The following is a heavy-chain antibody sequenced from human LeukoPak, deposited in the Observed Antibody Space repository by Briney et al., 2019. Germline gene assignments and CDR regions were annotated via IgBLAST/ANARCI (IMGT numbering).Heavy chain of an antibody. V-gene: IGHV3-7*03. CDR2: IKEDGSEK. J-gene: IGHJ4*02. CDR3: ARDHNYGSDY. D-gene: IGHD5-18*01. Sequence: GGSLRLSCVASGFTFSNYWMSWVRQAPGKGLEWVANIKEDGSEKYYVDSVKGRFTISRDSAKNSLYLQMNSLRVEDTAVYYCARDHNYGSDYWGQGTLVTVSS. CDR1: GFTFSNYW.